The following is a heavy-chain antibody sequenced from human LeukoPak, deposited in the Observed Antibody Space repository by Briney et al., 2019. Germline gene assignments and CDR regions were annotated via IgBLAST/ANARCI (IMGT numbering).Heavy chain of an antibody. Sequence: GASVKVSCKVSGYTLTELSMHWVRQAPGKGLEWMGGFDPEDGETIYAQEFQGRVTMTEDTSTDTAYMELSSLRSEDTAVYYCATRFLGYCSGGSCYGSNNWFDPWGQGTLVTVSS. CDR3: ATRFLGYCSGGSCYGSNNWFDP. V-gene: IGHV1-24*01. CDR1: GYTLTELS. D-gene: IGHD2-15*01. J-gene: IGHJ5*02. CDR2: FDPEDGET.